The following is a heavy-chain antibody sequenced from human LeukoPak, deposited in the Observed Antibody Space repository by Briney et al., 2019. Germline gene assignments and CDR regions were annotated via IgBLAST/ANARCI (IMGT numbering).Heavy chain of an antibody. Sequence: ASVKVSCKASGYTFTGYYMHWVRQAPGQGLEWMGWINPNSGGTNYAQKFQGRVTISVDTSKNQFSLKLSSVTAADTAVYYCARDRAFRGSYNRPGSGIWDQGTMVTVSS. D-gene: IGHD1-26*01. V-gene: IGHV1-2*02. CDR3: ARDRAFRGSYNRPGSGI. CDR1: GYTFTGYY. CDR2: INPNSGGT. J-gene: IGHJ3*02.